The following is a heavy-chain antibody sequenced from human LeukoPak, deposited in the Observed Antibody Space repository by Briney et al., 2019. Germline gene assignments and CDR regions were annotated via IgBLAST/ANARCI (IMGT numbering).Heavy chain of an antibody. CDR1: GDSVSTNSAT. J-gene: IGHJ5*01. CDR2: TYYRSKWNN. D-gene: IGHD1-26*01. Sequence: SQTLSLTCAISGDSVSTNSATWAWLRQSPSRGLEWLGRTYYRSKWNNDYAVSMKSRITINPDTSKNQFSLQLNSVTPEDTAVYYCARLVGASWFDSWGQGTLVTVSS. CDR3: ARLVGASWFDS. V-gene: IGHV6-1*01.